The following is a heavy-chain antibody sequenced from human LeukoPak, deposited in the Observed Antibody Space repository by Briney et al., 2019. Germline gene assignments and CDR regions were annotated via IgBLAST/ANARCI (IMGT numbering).Heavy chain of an antibody. V-gene: IGHV4-61*02. J-gene: IGHJ5*02. D-gene: IGHD6-19*01. Sequence: SSQTLSLTCTVSGGSISSGSYYWSWIRQPAGKGLEWIGRIYTSGSTNYNPSLKSRVTISVDTSKNQFSLKLSSVTAADTAVYYCARERESRYSSGPTLWFDLWGQGTLVTVSS. CDR1: GGSISSGSYY. CDR3: ARERESRYSSGPTLWFDL. CDR2: IYTSGST.